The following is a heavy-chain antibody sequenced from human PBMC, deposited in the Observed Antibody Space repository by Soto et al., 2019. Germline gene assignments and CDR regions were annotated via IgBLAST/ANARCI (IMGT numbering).Heavy chain of an antibody. D-gene: IGHD6-6*01. J-gene: IGHJ3*02. CDR2: IYYSGST. CDR3: ARELVHAFDI. Sequence: PSETLSLTCTVSGGSISSYYWSWIRQPPGKGLEWIGYIYYSGSTNYNPSLKSRVTISVDTSKNQFSLKLSSVTAADTAVYYCARELVHAFDIQGQGTTVTVSS. V-gene: IGHV4-59*01. CDR1: GGSISSYY.